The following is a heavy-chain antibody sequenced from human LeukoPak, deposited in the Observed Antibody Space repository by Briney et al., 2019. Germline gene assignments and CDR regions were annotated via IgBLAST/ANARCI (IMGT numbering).Heavy chain of an antibody. CDR3: ASRATGPDYYYYYMDV. D-gene: IGHD1-1*01. V-gene: IGHV1-69*13. Sequence: ASVKVSCKASGGTFSSYAISWVRQAPGQGLEWMGGIILIFGTANYAQKFQGRVTITADESTSTAYMELSSLRSEDTAVYYCASRATGPDYYYYYMDVWGKGTTVTVSS. CDR2: IILIFGTA. CDR1: GGTFSSYA. J-gene: IGHJ6*03.